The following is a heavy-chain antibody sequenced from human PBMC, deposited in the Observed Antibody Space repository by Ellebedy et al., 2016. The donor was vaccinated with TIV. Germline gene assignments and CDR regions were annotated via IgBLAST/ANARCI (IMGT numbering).Heavy chain of an antibody. Sequence: GGSLRLSCAASGFTFSSYAMSWVRQAPGKGLDWVSVISGSGGSTYYADSVKGRFTISRDNSKNTVYLHMNSLRAEDTAVYYRAKKGAVTGTVGHRYFDLWGRGTLVTVSS. J-gene: IGHJ2*01. CDR1: GFTFSSYA. CDR2: ISGSGGST. CDR3: AKKGAVTGTVGHRYFDL. D-gene: IGHD6-19*01. V-gene: IGHV3-23*01.